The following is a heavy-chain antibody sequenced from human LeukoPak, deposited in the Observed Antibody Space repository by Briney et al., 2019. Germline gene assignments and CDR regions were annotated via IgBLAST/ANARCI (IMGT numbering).Heavy chain of an antibody. J-gene: IGHJ1*01. CDR2: INSDGSST. CDR3: ATYYYGSGSCYNAEYFQH. D-gene: IGHD3-10*01. Sequence: PGGSLRLSCAASGFTFSSYWMHWVRQAPGKGLVWVSRINSDGSSTSYADSVKGRFTISRDNAKNTLYLQMNSLRAEDTAVYYCATYYYGSGSCYNAEYFQHWGQGTLVTVSS. CDR1: GFTFSSYW. V-gene: IGHV3-74*01.